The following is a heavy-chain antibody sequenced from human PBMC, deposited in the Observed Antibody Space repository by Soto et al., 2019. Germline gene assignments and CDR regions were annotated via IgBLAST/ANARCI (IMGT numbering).Heavy chain of an antibody. J-gene: IGHJ6*02. CDR3: ATGTNNWNSFGYYYGMDV. CDR1: GYTLTELS. D-gene: IGHD1-7*01. Sequence: ASVKVSCKVSGYTLTELSMHWVRQAPGKGLEWMGGFDPEDGETIYAQKFQGRVTMTEDTSTDTAYMELSSLRSEDTAVYYCATGTNNWNSFGYYYGMDVWGQGTTVTVSS. CDR2: FDPEDGET. V-gene: IGHV1-24*01.